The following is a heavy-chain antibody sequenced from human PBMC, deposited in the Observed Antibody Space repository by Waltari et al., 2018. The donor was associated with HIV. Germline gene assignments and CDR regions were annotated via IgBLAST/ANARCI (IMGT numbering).Heavy chain of an antibody. Sequence: EVQLVESGGGLIQPGGSLRLSCAASGFTVSSNYMSWVRQAPGKGLEWVSVIYSGGSTYYADSVKGRFTISRDNSKNTLYLQMNSLRAEDTAVYYCARDALTTGYGMDVWGQGTTVTVSS. CDR2: IYSGGST. V-gene: IGHV3-53*01. J-gene: IGHJ6*02. D-gene: IGHD3-22*01. CDR1: GFTVSSNY. CDR3: ARDALTTGYGMDV.